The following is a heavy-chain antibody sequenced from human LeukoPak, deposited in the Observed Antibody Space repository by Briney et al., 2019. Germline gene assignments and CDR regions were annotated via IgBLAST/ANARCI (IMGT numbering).Heavy chain of an antibody. J-gene: IGHJ5*02. CDR3: ARVEDGGSGSYYNSRWFDP. Sequence: SETLSLTCTVSGGSISSYYWSWIRQPPGKGLEWIGYIYYSGSTNYNPSLKSRVTISVDTSKNQFSLKLSSVTAADTAVYYCARVEDGGSGSYYNSRWFDPWGQGTLVTVSS. CDR1: GGSISSYY. CDR2: IYYSGST. V-gene: IGHV4-59*01. D-gene: IGHD3-10*01.